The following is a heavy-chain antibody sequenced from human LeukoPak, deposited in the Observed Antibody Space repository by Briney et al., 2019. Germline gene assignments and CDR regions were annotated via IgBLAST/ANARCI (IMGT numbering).Heavy chain of an antibody. CDR2: INTNTGNP. J-gene: IGHJ4*02. Sequence: GASVKVSCKASGGTFSSYAISWVRQAPGQGLEWMGWINTNTGNPTYAQGFTGRFVFSLDTSVSTAYLQISSLKAEDTAVYYCARSDDYYDSRVPPGRYWGQGTLVTVSS. D-gene: IGHD3-22*01. CDR1: GGTFSSYA. V-gene: IGHV7-4-1*02. CDR3: ARSDDYYDSRVPPGRY.